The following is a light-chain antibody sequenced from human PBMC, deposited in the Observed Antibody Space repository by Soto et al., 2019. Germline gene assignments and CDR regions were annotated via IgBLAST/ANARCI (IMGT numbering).Light chain of an antibody. J-gene: IGKJ4*01. CDR2: KAS. CDR3: QQYNTYSPLT. V-gene: IGKV1-5*03. CDR1: QSISSW. Sequence: DIQMTQSPSTLSASVGDRVTITCRASQSISSWLAWYQQKPGKAPKLLIYKASILETGVPSRFSGSGSGTEFTLTISSLQPDDFATYYCQQYNTYSPLTFGGGTKVEIQ.